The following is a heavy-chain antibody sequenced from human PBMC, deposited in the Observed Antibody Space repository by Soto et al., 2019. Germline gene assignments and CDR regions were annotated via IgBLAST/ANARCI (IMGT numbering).Heavy chain of an antibody. CDR2: IYYSGST. D-gene: IGHD6-6*01. V-gene: IGHV4-30-4*02. CDR3: ARVGSSIAARPFDY. J-gene: IGHJ4*02. Sequence: SDTLSLTCTVSGGSISSGDYYWSWIRQPPGKGLEWIGYIYYSGSTYYNPSLKSRVTISLDTSKNQFSLKLSSVTAADTAVYYCARVGSSIAARPFDYWGQGTLVTVSS. CDR1: GGSISSGDYY.